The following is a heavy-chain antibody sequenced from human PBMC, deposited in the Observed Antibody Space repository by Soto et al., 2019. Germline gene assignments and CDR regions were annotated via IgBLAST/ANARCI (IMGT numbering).Heavy chain of an antibody. CDR1: GFTFDDYA. CDR3: AKDAIHVLLGYTYGAGGMDV. J-gene: IGHJ6*02. CDR2: ISWHSGDI. V-gene: IGHV3-9*01. Sequence: EVQLVESGGDLVQPGRSLRLSCAASGFTFDDYAMHWVRLAPGKGLGWVSGISWHSGDIYYADSGKGLFTISRDNAKNSLYLQMNSLRPDDTAMYYCAKDAIHVLLGYTYGAGGMDVWGQGTTVTVSS. D-gene: IGHD5-18*01.